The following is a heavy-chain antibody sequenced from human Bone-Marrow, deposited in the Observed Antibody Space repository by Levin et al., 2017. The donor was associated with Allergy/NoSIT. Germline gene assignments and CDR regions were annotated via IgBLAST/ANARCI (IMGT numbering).Heavy chain of an antibody. Sequence: KISCKASGGNFHNYAINWVRQAPGQRLEWMGGIIPMFGTAKYAQKFQGRVTITADTSTTTVYMELSSLRLEDTAVYYCARGGRDTSGYYVWLSWGQGTLVTVSS. CDR3: ARGGRDTSGYYVWLS. CDR2: IIPMFGTA. CDR1: GGNFHNYA. J-gene: IGHJ4*02. D-gene: IGHD3-22*01. V-gene: IGHV1-69*06.